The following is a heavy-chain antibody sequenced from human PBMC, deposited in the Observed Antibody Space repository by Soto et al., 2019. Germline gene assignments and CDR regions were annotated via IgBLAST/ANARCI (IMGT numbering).Heavy chain of an antibody. J-gene: IGHJ6*02. Sequence: ASVKVSCKASGYTFTSYGISWVRQAPGQGLEWMGWISAYNGNKNYAQKLQGRVTMTTDTSTSTAYMELRSLRSDDTAVYYCARSGHYYYDSSGFPPYYYYGMDVWGQGTTVTVS. CDR1: GYTFTSYG. D-gene: IGHD3-22*01. CDR2: ISAYNGNK. V-gene: IGHV1-18*01. CDR3: ARSGHYYYDSSGFPPYYYYGMDV.